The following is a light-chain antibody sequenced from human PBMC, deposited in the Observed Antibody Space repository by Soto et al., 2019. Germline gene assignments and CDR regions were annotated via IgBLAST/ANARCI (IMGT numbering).Light chain of an antibody. CDR1: QTISSW. V-gene: IGKV1-5*01. Sequence: DIQMTQSPSTLSGSVGDRVTITCRASQTISSWLAWYQQKPVKAPKLLIYDVSSLESGVPSRFSGSGSGTEFILTISSLQPDDFATYYCQQYDSYSWTFDQGTKVDI. CDR3: QQYDSYSWT. CDR2: DVS. J-gene: IGKJ1*01.